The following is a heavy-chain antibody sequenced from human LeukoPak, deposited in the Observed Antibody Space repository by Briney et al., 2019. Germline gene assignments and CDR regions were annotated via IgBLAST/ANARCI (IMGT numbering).Heavy chain of an antibody. D-gene: IGHD3-22*01. J-gene: IGHJ3*02. Sequence: ASVKVSCKVSGYTLTELSMHWVRQAPGKGLEWMGGFDPEDGETIYAQKFQGRVTMTEDTSTDTAYMELSSLRSEDTAVYYCARDYYPLLPNYYDSSGPTPAFDIWGQGTMVTASS. V-gene: IGHV1-24*01. CDR1: GYTLTELS. CDR2: FDPEDGET. CDR3: ARDYYPLLPNYYDSSGPTPAFDI.